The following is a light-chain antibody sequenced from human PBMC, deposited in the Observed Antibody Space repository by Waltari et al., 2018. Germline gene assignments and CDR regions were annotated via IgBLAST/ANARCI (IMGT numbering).Light chain of an antibody. J-gene: IGKJ1*01. CDR1: QSVSRALRT. CDR2: DAS. Sequence: ENVLTQSPGTLSLSPGERATLSCRASQSVSRALRTLAWYQQKPGQAPRLLIYDASTRATGIPDRFSGSGSGTDFTLTISRLEPDDFAVYYCQRYGTLPATFGQGTKVEIK. CDR3: QRYGTLPAT. V-gene: IGKV3-20*01.